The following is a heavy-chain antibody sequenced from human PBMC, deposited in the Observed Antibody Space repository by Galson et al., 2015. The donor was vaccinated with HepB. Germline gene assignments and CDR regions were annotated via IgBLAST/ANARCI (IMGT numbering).Heavy chain of an antibody. CDR1: GFTFSGSA. Sequence: SLSLSCAASGFTFSGSAIHWVRQASGKGPEWVGRIRSKTTNYATSYVPSLKGRFTISRDDSKNMAYLHIKSLKTEDTAVYYCTRLGDFSGYSSRWGQGTLVTVSA. D-gene: IGHD6-19*01. CDR2: IRSKTTNYAT. J-gene: IGHJ4*02. CDR3: TRLGDFSGYSSR. V-gene: IGHV3-73*01.